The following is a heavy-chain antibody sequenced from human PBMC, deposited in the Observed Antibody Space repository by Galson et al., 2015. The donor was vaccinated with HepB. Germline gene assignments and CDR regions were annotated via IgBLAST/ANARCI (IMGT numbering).Heavy chain of an antibody. CDR3: ARGRSGGDYHYYYMDV. J-gene: IGHJ6*03. V-gene: IGHV1-8*01. Sequence: SVKVSCKASGYTFTSYDINWVRQATGQGLEWMGWMNPNSGNTGYAQKFQGRVTMTRNTSISTAYMELSSLRSEDTAVYYCARGRSGGDYHYYYMDVWGKGTTVTVSS. CDR1: GYTFTSYD. CDR2: MNPNSGNT. D-gene: IGHD4-17*01.